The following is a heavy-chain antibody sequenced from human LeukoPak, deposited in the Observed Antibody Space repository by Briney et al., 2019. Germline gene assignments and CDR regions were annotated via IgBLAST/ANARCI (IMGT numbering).Heavy chain of an antibody. Sequence: SQTLSLTCTVSGGSISSGDYYWSWIRQPPGKGLEWIGYIYYSGSTNYNPSLKSRVTISVDTSKNQFSLKLSSVTAADTAVYYCARGGGLGATRDYYYYYGMDVWGQGTTVTVSS. CDR1: GGSISSGDYY. CDR2: IYYSGST. V-gene: IGHV4-61*08. CDR3: ARGGGLGATRDYYYYYGMDV. J-gene: IGHJ6*02. D-gene: IGHD1-26*01.